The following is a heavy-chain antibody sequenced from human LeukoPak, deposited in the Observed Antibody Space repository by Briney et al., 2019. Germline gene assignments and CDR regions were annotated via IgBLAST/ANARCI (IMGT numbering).Heavy chain of an antibody. CDR1: GGSISSTYW. CDR2: IYHSGFT. Sequence: PSGTLSRTCDVSGGSISSTYWWTWVRQSPGKGLEWIGEIYHSGFTNYNPSLKSRVTISVDKPKNHFSLKLSSVTAADTAVYYCAREDPDRKIDYWGQGTLVTVSS. D-gene: IGHD1-14*01. J-gene: IGHJ4*02. CDR3: AREDPDRKIDY. V-gene: IGHV4-4*02.